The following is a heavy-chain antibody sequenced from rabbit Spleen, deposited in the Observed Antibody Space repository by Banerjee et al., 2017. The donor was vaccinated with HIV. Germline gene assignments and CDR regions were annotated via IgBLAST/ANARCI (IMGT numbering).Heavy chain of an antibody. V-gene: IGHV1S45*01. CDR2: IRGATAKP. CDR3: ARDLVGVIGWNFYL. J-gene: IGHJ4*01. CDR1: GFSFSNSYW. Sequence: QEQLEESGGDLVKPEGSLTLTCTVSGFSFSNSYWICWVRQPPGKRPEWIGCIRGATAKPVYATWAKGRFTISRTSSTTVTLRMTSLTAADTATYFCARDLVGVIGWNFYLWGPGTLVTVS. D-gene: IGHD1-1*01.